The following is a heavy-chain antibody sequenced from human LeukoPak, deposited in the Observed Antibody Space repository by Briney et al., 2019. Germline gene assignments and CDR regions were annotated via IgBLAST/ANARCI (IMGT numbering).Heavy chain of an antibody. D-gene: IGHD6-19*01. CDR1: AFIISDNF. Sequence: GGSLRLSCAASAFIISDNFMNWVRQAPGKGLEWVSVIYRDGSTYYADSVKGRFTISRDNSKNTLYLQMNSLSAEDTVVYYCARDSSGTQVFDLWGPGTLVTVSS. J-gene: IGHJ4*02. CDR2: IYRDGST. V-gene: IGHV3-53*01. CDR3: ARDSSGTQVFDL.